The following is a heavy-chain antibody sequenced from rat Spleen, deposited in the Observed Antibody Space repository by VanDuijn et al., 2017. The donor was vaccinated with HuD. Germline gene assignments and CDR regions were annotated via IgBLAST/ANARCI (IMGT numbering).Heavy chain of an antibody. J-gene: IGHJ3*01. CDR1: GFTFSDYY. Sequence: EVQLVESDGGLVQPGRSLKLSCAASGFTFSDYYMAWVRQAPTKGLEWVATISYDGTTTSYRDSVRGRFTVSRDNAKSTLYLQMDSLRSEDTATYYCATDGTRVSRFAYWGQGTLVTVSS. V-gene: IGHV5-29*01. CDR3: ATDGTRVSRFAY. D-gene: IGHD1-4*01. CDR2: ISYDGTTT.